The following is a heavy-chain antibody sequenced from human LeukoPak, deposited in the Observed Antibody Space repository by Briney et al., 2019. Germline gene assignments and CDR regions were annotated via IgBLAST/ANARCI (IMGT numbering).Heavy chain of an antibody. CDR3: AGSYCGGDCYSKYDAFDI. V-gene: IGHV3-53*01. Sequence: GGSLRLSCAASGFTVSSNYMTWVRQAPGKGLEWVSGIYSGGSTYYADSGKGRFIISRENSKNTLYLQMNSLRAEDTAVYYCAGSYCGGDCYSKYDAFDIWGQGTMVTVSS. CDR1: GFTVSSNY. J-gene: IGHJ3*02. CDR2: IYSGGST. D-gene: IGHD2-21*02.